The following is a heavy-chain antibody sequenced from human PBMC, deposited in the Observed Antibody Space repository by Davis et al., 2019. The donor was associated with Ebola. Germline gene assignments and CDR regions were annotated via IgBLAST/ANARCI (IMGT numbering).Heavy chain of an antibody. CDR2: IKSKTDGGTT. V-gene: IGHV3-15*07. D-gene: IGHD3-3*01. CDR3: TPTLLEWPHYYYYGMDV. J-gene: IGHJ6*02. Sequence: PGGSLRLSCAASGFTFSSYAMNWVRQAPGKGLEWVGRIKSKTDGGTTDYAAPVKGRFTISRDDSKNTLYLQMNSLKTEDTAVYYCTPTLLEWPHYYYYGMDVWGQGTTVTVSS. CDR1: GFTFSSYA.